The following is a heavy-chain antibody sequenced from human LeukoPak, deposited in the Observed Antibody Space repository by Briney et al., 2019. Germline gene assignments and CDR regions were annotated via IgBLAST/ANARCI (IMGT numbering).Heavy chain of an antibody. CDR1: GFTFSSYA. D-gene: IGHD4-17*01. J-gene: IGHJ6*03. CDR3: ARYGDCDYYYMDV. V-gene: IGHV3-23*01. Sequence: PGGSLRLSCAASGFTFSSYAMSWVRQAPGKGLEWVSAISGSGGSTYYADSVKGRFTISRDNSKNTLYLQMNSLRAEDTAVYYCARYGDCDYYYMDVWGKGTTVTVSS. CDR2: ISGSGGST.